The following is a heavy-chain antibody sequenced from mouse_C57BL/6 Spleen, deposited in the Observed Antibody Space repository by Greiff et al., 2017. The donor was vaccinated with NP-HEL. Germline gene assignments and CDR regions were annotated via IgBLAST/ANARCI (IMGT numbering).Heavy chain of an antibody. CDR3: ARRGFFDV. CDR1: GFSFTRYG. CDR2: LWSGGSS. Sequence: VQLQQSGPGLVQPSHCLSLSCPVSGFSFTRYGVHWVRQSPGTGLEWLGVLWSGGSSDYPAAFISRLSISKDNSKSQVFCKMNSLQADDTAIYYGARRGFFDVWGTGTTVTVSS. J-gene: IGHJ1*03. V-gene: IGHV2-2*01.